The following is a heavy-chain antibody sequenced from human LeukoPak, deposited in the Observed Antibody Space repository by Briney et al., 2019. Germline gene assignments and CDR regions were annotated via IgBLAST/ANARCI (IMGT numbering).Heavy chain of an antibody. Sequence: GASVKVSCKASGGTFSSYAISWERQAPGQGLEWMGGIIPIFGTANYAQKFQGRVTITADESTSTAYMELRSLRSDDTAVYFCARDPLHYYDSSGSGSFDYWGQGTLVTVSS. D-gene: IGHD3-22*01. CDR3: ARDPLHYYDSSGSGSFDY. CDR2: IIPIFGTA. V-gene: IGHV1-69*13. J-gene: IGHJ4*02. CDR1: GGTFSSYA.